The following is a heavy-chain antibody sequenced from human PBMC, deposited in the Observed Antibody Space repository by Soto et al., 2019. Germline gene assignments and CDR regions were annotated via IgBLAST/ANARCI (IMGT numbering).Heavy chain of an antibody. V-gene: IGHV3-73*02. J-gene: IGHJ6*02. CDR1: GFTFSGSA. Sequence: EVQLVESGGGLVQPGGSLKLSCAASGFTFSGSAMHWVRQASGKGLEWVGRIRSKANSYATAYAASVKGRFTISRDDSKNTAYLQMNSLKTEDTAVYYCTRHAYCGGDCYCPNYYYYGMDVWGQGTTVTVSS. D-gene: IGHD2-21*02. CDR3: TRHAYCGGDCYCPNYYYYGMDV. CDR2: IRSKANSYAT.